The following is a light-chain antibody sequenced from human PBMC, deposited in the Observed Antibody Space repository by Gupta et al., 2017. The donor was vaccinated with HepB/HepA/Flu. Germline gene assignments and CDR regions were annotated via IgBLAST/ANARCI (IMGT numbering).Light chain of an antibody. CDR2: TNN. CDR3: AAWDDNLRVV. V-gene: IGLV1-47*01. Sequence: QSLLTQPPSASGTPGQRVNTSCSGSSSNIESNYVFWYQHLPGTAPKLLIYTNNQRPSGVPDRFSGSTSGTSASLAISGLRSEDEADYYCAAWDDNLRVVFGGGTKLTVL. J-gene: IGLJ2*01. CDR1: SSNIESNY.